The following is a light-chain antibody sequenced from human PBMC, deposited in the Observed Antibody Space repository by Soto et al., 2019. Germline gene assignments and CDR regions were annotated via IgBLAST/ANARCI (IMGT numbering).Light chain of an antibody. CDR2: EVN. J-gene: IGLJ2*01. V-gene: IGLV2-8*01. Sequence: QSALTQPPSASGSPGQSVTISCTRTSSDVGGYNYVSWHQQHPGKAPKLMIYEVNKRPSGVPARFSGSKFGNTASLTVSGLQAEDEADYYCSSYGGNNNLVFGGGTKLTVL. CDR1: SSDVGGYNY. CDR3: SSYGGNNNLV.